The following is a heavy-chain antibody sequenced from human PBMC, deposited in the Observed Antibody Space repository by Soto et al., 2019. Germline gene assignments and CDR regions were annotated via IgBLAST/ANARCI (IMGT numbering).Heavy chain of an antibody. V-gene: IGHV5-51*01. CDR3: ARARVSTTGVPNYFDY. CDR2: NYPGDSDT. J-gene: IGHJ4*02. CDR1: RYTCTSYW. D-gene: IGHD4-17*01. Sequence: PXESLKISCKGSRYTCTSYWICWVRQFPGKGLERMGINYPGDSDTRYSPSFQGQGTISADKSINPAYLQWASLKASDTAMYYCARARVSTTGVPNYFDYWGQGTLVTVSS.